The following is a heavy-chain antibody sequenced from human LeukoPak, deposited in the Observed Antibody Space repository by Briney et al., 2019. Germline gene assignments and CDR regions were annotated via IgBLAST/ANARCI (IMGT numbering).Heavy chain of an antibody. CDR3: ARTTEGGYTYNYFYYYYMDV. D-gene: IGHD5-18*01. V-gene: IGHV4-61*02. CDR2: ISSSGST. J-gene: IGHJ6*03. Sequence: SETLSLTCTVSGDSISSGDYYWSWIRQPAGKGLEWIGRISSSGSTNYNPSLKSRISISVDTSKNQFSLKLSSVTAADTAVYYCARTTEGGYTYNYFYYYYMDVWGKGTTVTISS. CDR1: GDSISSGDYY.